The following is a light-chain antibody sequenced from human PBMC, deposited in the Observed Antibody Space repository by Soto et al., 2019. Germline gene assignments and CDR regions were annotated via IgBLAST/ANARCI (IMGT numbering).Light chain of an antibody. Sequence: QSVLTQPASVSGSPGQSITISCTGTSSDVGGYNYVSWYQQHPGKAPKLMIFEVSNRPSGVSIRFSGSKSGNTASLTISWLQTEDEADYYCTSYTSRGTRVFGTGTKLTVL. V-gene: IGLV2-14*01. CDR1: SSDVGGYNY. CDR3: TSYTSRGTRV. J-gene: IGLJ1*01. CDR2: EVS.